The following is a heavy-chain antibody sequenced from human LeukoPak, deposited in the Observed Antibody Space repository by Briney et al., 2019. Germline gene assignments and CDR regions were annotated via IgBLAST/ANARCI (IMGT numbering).Heavy chain of an antibody. CDR1: AYSFTLYY. D-gene: IGHD6-19*01. Sequence: ASVKVSCKVSAYSFTLYYMDWVRQAPGQGLEWMGWINPNNGDTNYAQKFQGRVTMTRDTSITTAYMEVSRLRSDDTAVYDCARGYRGCSDYWGQGTLVTVSS. J-gene: IGHJ4*02. CDR2: INPNNGDT. V-gene: IGHV1-2*02. CDR3: ARGYRGCSDY.